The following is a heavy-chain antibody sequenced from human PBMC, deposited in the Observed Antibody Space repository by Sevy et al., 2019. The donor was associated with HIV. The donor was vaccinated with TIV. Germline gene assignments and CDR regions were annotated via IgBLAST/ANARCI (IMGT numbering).Heavy chain of an antibody. Sequence: SETLSLTCTVSGGSISSSSYYWGWIRQPPGKGLEWIGSIYYSGSTYYNPSLKSRVTISVDTSKNPFSLKLSSVTAADTAVYYCARHLIAATQAYFDYWGQGTLVTVSS. D-gene: IGHD2-15*01. V-gene: IGHV4-39*01. CDR3: ARHLIAATQAYFDY. CDR2: IYYSGST. J-gene: IGHJ4*02. CDR1: GGSISSSSYY.